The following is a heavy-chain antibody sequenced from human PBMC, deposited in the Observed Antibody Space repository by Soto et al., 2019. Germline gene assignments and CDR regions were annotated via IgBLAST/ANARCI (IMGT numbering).Heavy chain of an antibody. D-gene: IGHD6-19*01. CDR2: IYYSGGT. CDR3: ARDTGWGLGY. J-gene: IGHJ4*02. V-gene: IGHV4-4*02. CDR1: GDSINSNYC. Sequence: QVRLQESGTGLVRPSGTLSLTCAVSGDSINSNYCWTWVRQHPGKGLEWIAEIYYSGGTSYNPSLKSRVTISMDKSKNQFSLNLTSVTAADTAMYYCARDTGWGLGYWGQGTLVTVSS.